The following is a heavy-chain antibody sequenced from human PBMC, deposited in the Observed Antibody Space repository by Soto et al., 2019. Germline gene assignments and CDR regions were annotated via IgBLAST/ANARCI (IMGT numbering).Heavy chain of an antibody. CDR3: AKEVYGAARGGMDV. Sequence: EVQLVEYGGGLGQPGGSLRLSCAASGFTFRNNVMNWVRQAPGRGLEWVSAITDNGGSTYYADSVKGRCTISRDNSKNTLYLQMNSLRAEDTAVYYCAKEVYGAARGGMDVWGQGTTVTVS. CDR1: GFTFRNNV. CDR2: ITDNGGST. D-gene: IGHD3-10*01. V-gene: IGHV3-23*04. J-gene: IGHJ6*02.